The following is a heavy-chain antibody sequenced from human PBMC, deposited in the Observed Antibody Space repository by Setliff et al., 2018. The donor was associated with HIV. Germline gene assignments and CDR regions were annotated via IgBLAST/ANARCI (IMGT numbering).Heavy chain of an antibody. CDR1: GFIFSSYA. Sequence: HPGGSLRLSCAASGFIFSSYAMHWVRQAPGKGLEWVAIMSCDGNNKYYADSVKGRFTISRDNSKNTLYLQMNSLRAEDTAVYYCARSVTGYYYYGMDVWGQGTLVTVSS. CDR3: ARSVTGYYYYGMDV. D-gene: IGHD2-8*02. V-gene: IGHV3-30*01. CDR2: MSCDGNNK. J-gene: IGHJ6*02.